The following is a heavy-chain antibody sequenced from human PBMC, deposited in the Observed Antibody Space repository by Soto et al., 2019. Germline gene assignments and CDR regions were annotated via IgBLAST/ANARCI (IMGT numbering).Heavy chain of an antibody. V-gene: IGHV6-1*01. D-gene: IGHD3-10*01. J-gene: IGHJ5*02. CDR3: ARGGSGSYDFNWFDP. CDR2: TNYRSKWYN. Sequence: TLSLPCAIAADNVSTNSATWNWIRQSPSRDLELLGRTNYRSKWYNDYAVSVKSRITINPDTSKNQFSLQLNSVTPEDTAVYYCARGGSGSYDFNWFDPWGQGTLVTVSS. CDR1: ADNVSTNSAT.